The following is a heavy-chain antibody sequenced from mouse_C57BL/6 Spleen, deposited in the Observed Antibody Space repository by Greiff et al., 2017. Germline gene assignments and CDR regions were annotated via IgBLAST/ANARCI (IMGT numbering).Heavy chain of an antibody. D-gene: IGHD2-4*01. J-gene: IGHJ2*01. CDR1: GFTFSSYA. CDR3: ARDRSDYDDYFDY. V-gene: IGHV5-4*01. Sequence: EVKLVESGGGLVKPGGSLKLSCAASGFTFSSYAMSWVRQTPEKRLEWVATISDGGSYTYYPDNVKGRFTISRDNAKNNLYLQMSHLKSEDTAMYYCARDRSDYDDYFDYWGQGTTLTVSS. CDR2: ISDGGSYT.